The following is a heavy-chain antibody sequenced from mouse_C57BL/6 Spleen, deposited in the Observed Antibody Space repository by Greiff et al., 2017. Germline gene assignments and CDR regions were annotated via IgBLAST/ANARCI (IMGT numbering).Heavy chain of an antibody. D-gene: IGHD2-1*01. CDR2: IYPGDGDT. J-gene: IGHJ4*01. V-gene: IGHV1-80*01. CDR3: ARNYGNYVGYAMDY. Sequence: VQLQQSGAELVKPGASVKISCKASGYAFSSYWMNWVKQRPGKGLEGIGQIYPGDGDTNYIGKFKGKATLTADKSSSTAYMQLSSLTSEDSAVYFCARNYGNYVGYAMDYWGQGTSVTVSS. CDR1: GYAFSSYW.